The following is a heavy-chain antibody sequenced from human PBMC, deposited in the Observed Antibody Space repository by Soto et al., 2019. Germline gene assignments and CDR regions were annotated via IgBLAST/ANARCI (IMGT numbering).Heavy chain of an antibody. CDR3: AKDLGRGVEIFGVVTSFDY. V-gene: IGHV3-23*01. Sequence: GESLKISCAASGFTFSSYAMSWVRQAPGKGLEWVSAISGSGGSTYYADSVKGRFTISRDNSKNTLYLQMNSLRAEDTDVYYCAKDLGRGVEIFGVVTSFDYWGQGTLVTVSS. J-gene: IGHJ4*02. CDR1: GFTFSSYA. D-gene: IGHD3-3*01. CDR2: ISGSGGST.